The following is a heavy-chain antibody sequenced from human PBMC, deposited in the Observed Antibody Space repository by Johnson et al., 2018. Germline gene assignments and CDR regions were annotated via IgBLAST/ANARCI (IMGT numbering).Heavy chain of an antibody. J-gene: IGHJ6*03. V-gene: IGHV3-30*03. Sequence: QVQLVQSGGGVVQPGRSLRLSCAASGFTFSSYGMHWVRQAPGKGLEWVAVISYDGSNKYYADSVKGRFTISRDNSKNTLYLQMNSLRAEDTAVYYCASLEDDYYYYMDVWGKGTTVTVSS. CDR2: ISYDGSNK. CDR1: GFTFSSYG. CDR3: ASLEDDYYYYMDV.